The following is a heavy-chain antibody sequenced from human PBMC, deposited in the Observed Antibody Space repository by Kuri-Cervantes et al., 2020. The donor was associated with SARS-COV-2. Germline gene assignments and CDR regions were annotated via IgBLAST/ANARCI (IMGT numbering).Heavy chain of an antibody. J-gene: IGHJ5*02. CDR2: ISAYNGNT. D-gene: IGHD1-26*01. CDR1: GYTFTSYG. V-gene: IGHV1-18*01. CDR3: ATGSVFSGSYWFDP. Sequence: ASVKVSCKASGYTFTSYGISWVRQAPGRGLEWMGWISAYNGNTNYAQKFQGRVTMTEDTSTDTAYMELSSLRSEDTAVYYCATGSVFSGSYWFDPWGQGTLVTVSS.